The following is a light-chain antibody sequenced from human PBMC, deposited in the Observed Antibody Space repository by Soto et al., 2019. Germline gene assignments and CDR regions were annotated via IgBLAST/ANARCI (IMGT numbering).Light chain of an antibody. CDR1: QGISSY. V-gene: IGKV1-6*01. CDR2: GAS. CDR3: LQDINYPWT. J-gene: IGKJ1*01. Sequence: IQMTQSPSSLSASVGDRVTITCRASQGISSYLAWYQQKPGKPPKVLIYGASNLQSGVPPRFSGSGSGTDFTLAISSLQPEDSATYYCLQDINYPWTFGQGTKVDIK.